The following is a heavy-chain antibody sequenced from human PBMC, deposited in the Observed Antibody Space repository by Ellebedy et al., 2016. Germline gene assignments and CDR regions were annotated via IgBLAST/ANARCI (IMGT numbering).Heavy chain of an antibody. J-gene: IGHJ4*02. CDR2: IVSSGSST. CDR3: ARDQDGKGSTSDY. Sequence: GGSLRLXXAASGFSFSDYYMTWVRQAPGKGLEWISYIVSSGSSTNYADSVKGRFTISRDNAKNTLYLQMNSLRAEDTALYYCARDQDGKGSTSDYWGQGTLVTVSS. D-gene: IGHD1-14*01. CDR1: GFSFSDYY. V-gene: IGHV3-11*06.